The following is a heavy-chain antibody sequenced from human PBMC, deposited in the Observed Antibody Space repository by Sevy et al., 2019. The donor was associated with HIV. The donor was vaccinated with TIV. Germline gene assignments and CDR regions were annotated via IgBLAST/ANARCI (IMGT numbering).Heavy chain of an antibody. D-gene: IGHD5-12*01. V-gene: IGHV3-15*01. CDR3: ITDPAYRGYDEEVINYYFYGMDV. CDR1: GFTFSSAW. J-gene: IGHJ6*02. Sequence: GGSLRLSCTASGFTFSSAWMSWVRQAPGKGLEWVGRIKSEFDGRAIDYAAPVKGRFSISREDSKNTVYLQMNSLKTEDTAVYYCITDPAYRGYDEEVINYYFYGMDVWGQGTTVTVFS. CDR2: IKSEFDGRAI.